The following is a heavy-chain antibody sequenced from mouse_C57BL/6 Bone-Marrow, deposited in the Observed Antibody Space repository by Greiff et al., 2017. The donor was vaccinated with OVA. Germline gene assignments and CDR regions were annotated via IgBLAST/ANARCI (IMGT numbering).Heavy chain of an antibody. CDR2: IHPNSGST. CDR1: GYTFTSYW. D-gene: IGHD2-1*01. Sequence: VQLQQPGAELVKPGASVKLSCKASGYTFTSYWMHWVKQRPGQGLEWIGMIHPNSGSTNYNEKFKSKATLTVDKSSSTAYMQLSSLTSEDSAVYYCAIYYGNYVLYYFDYWGQGTTLTVSS. V-gene: IGHV1-64*01. CDR3: AIYYGNYVLYYFDY. J-gene: IGHJ2*01.